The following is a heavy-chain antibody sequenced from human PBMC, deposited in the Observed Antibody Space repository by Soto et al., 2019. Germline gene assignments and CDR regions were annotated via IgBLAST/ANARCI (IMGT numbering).Heavy chain of an antibody. D-gene: IGHD4-17*01. V-gene: IGHV3-30*18. CDR3: AKGETGDYGDY. CDR2: ISYDGSNK. Sequence: QVQLVESGGGVVQPGRSLRLSCAASGFTFSSYGMHWVRQAPGKGLEWVAVISYDGSNKYYADSVKGRFTISRDNSKNTLYLQMSSLRAEETAVYYCAKGETGDYGDYWGQGTLVTVSS. J-gene: IGHJ4*02. CDR1: GFTFSSYG.